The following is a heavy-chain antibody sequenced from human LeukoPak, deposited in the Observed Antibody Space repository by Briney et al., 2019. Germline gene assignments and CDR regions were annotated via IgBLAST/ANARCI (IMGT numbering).Heavy chain of an antibody. CDR2: IDTSSSRI. D-gene: IGHD5-18*01. Sequence: GGSLRLSCAASGFRTIDYVMNWVRQAPGKGLEWVSYIDTSSSRIHYADSVKGRFTISRDDAKNSLYLQMNSLRDEDTAVYYCARDSGYSYADDYWGQGTLVTVSS. CDR1: GFRTIDYV. V-gene: IGHV3-48*02. J-gene: IGHJ4*02. CDR3: ARDSGYSYADDY.